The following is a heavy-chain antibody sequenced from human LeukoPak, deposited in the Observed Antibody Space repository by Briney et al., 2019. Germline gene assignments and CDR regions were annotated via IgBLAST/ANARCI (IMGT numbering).Heavy chain of an antibody. CDR2: LSSSGTT. V-gene: IGHV4-4*07. CDR3: ARDQGIGVYWYRYFDL. J-gene: IGHJ2*01. CDR1: GGSITSSY. D-gene: IGHD2-8*02. Sequence: SETLSLTCIVSGGSITSSYWNWIRQPAQRRLEWIGRLSSSGTTYNPSLKIRVTMSLDTSKNQFSLRLRSVTAADTAVYYCARDQGIGVYWYRYFDLWGRGTLITVSS.